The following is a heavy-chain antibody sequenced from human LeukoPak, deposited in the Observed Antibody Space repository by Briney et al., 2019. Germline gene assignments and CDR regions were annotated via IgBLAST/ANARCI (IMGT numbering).Heavy chain of an antibody. V-gene: IGHV1-69*01. D-gene: IGHD6-19*01. Sequence: SVTVSFKASGGTFISYAISWVRQAPGQGLEWMGGIIPIFGTANYAQKFQGRVTITADESTSTAYMELSSLRSEDTAVYYCATSQNETRYSSGWSYYFDYWGQGTLVTVSS. CDR2: IIPIFGTA. CDR1: GGTFISYA. CDR3: ATSQNETRYSSGWSYYFDY. J-gene: IGHJ4*02.